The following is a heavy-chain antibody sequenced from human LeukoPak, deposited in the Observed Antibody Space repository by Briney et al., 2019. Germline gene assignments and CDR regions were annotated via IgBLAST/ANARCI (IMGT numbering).Heavy chain of an antibody. Sequence: GGSLRLSCAASGFTFDDYAMHWVRQAPGKGLEWVSGISWNSGSIGYADSVKGRFTISRDNAKNSLYLQMNSLRAEDTALYYCAKASTSGWELLDYFDYWGQGTLVTVSS. CDR3: AKASTSGWELLDYFDY. J-gene: IGHJ4*02. V-gene: IGHV3-9*01. D-gene: IGHD1-26*01. CDR2: ISWNSGSI. CDR1: GFTFDDYA.